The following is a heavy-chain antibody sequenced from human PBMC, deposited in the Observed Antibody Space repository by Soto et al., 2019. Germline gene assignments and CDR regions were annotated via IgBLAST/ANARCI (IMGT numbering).Heavy chain of an antibody. D-gene: IGHD2-2*01. CDR2: ISGSGGST. CDR3: AKRGYCSSTSCAFYYYYGRDV. CDR1: VFTFSSYA. J-gene: IGHJ6*02. V-gene: IGHV3-23*01. Sequence: GSLRLSCAASVFTFSSYAMSWVRQAPGKGLEWVSSISGSGGSTYYADSVKGRFTISRDNSKNTVYLQMNSLRADDTAVYYCAKRGYCSSTSCAFYYYYGRDVWGQGTTVTVSS.